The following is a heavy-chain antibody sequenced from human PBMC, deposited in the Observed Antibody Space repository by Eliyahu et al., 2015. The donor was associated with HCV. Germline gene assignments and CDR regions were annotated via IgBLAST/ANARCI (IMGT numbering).Heavy chain of an antibody. D-gene: IGHD3-3*01. CDR2: ISGSGGST. CDR3: ANQNRDFWSGYYPWLDY. J-gene: IGHJ4*02. Sequence: EVQLLESGGGLVQPGGSLRLSCAASGFXFSXYAMXWVRQAXGKGLEWVSAISGSGGSTYYADSVKGRFTISRDNSKNTLYLQMNSLRAEDTAVYYCANQNRDFWSGYYPWLDYWGQGTLVTVSS. CDR1: GFXFSXYA. V-gene: IGHV3-23*01.